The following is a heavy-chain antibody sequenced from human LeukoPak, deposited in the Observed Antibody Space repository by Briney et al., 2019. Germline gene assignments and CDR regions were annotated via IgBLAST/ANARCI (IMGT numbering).Heavy chain of an antibody. CDR2: IKGDDSAR. V-gene: IGHV3-7*01. Sequence: PGGSLRLSCAASGLTFSSYWMTWVRQAPGKGLEWVANIKGDDSARYYVDSVKGRFTISRDNAYNSVYLQMNSLRPEDTAVYYCARDRIAAAGTDYDYWGQGVLVTVSS. D-gene: IGHD6-13*01. CDR1: GLTFSSYW. J-gene: IGHJ4*02. CDR3: ARDRIAAAGTDYDY.